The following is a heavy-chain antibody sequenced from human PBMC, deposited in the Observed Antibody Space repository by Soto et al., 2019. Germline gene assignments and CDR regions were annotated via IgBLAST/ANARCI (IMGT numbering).Heavy chain of an antibody. CDR2: IWYDGSNK. V-gene: IGHV3-33*01. J-gene: IGHJ4*02. Sequence: GGSLRLSCAASGFTFSSYGMDWVRQAPGKGLEWVALIWYDGSNKYYADSVKGRFTISRDNSKNTLYLQMNSLRAEDTAVYYCAREIGSDCSGGRCYVTSLLALDYWGQGTLVTVSS. CDR3: AREIGSDCSGGRCYVTSLLALDY. CDR1: GFTFSSYG. D-gene: IGHD2-15*01.